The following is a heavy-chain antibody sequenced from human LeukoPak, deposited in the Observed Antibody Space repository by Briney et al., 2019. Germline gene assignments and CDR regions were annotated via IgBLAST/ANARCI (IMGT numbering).Heavy chain of an antibody. CDR2: INPNSGGT. D-gene: IGHD6-19*01. Sequence: ASVKVSCKASGYTFTGYYMHWVRQAPGQGLEWMGWINPNSGGTNYAQKFQGRVTMTRDTSISTAYMEPSRLRSDDTAVYYCARDRGQWLVTYYFDYWGQGTLVTVSS. CDR1: GYTFTGYY. V-gene: IGHV1-2*02. CDR3: ARDRGQWLVTYYFDY. J-gene: IGHJ4*02.